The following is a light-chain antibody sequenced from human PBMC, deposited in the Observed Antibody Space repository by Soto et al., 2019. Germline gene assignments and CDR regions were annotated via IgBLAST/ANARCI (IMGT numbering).Light chain of an antibody. V-gene: IGLV2-11*01. Sequence: QSALTQPRSVSGSPGQSVTISCTGSSSDVGGSNFVSWYQHHPGKAPKLMIYDVGQRPSGVPDRFSGSKSGNTASLTISGLQAEDEADYYCCSNAGNYIVYVFGSGTKLTVL. CDR3: CSNAGNYIVYV. CDR2: DVG. CDR1: SSDVGGSNF. J-gene: IGLJ1*01.